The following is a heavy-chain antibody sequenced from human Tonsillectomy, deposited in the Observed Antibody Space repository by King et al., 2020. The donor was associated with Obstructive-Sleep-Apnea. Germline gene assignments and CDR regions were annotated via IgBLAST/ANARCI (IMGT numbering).Heavy chain of an antibody. CDR3: ARDRCSSTSCLRPFDY. J-gene: IGHJ4*02. CDR2: ISYDGSNK. V-gene: IGHV3-30-3*01. D-gene: IGHD2-2*01. CDR1: GFTFSNYT. Sequence: VQLVESGGGVVQPGRSLRLSCAASGFTFSNYTMHRVRQDPGKGLEWVAVISYDGSNKYYADSVKGRFTISRDNSENTLYLQMNSLRTEDTAVYYCARDRCSSTSCLRPFDYWGQGTLVTVSS.